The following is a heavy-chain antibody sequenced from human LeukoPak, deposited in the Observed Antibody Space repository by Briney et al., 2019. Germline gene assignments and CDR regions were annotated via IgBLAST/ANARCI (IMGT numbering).Heavy chain of an antibody. D-gene: IGHD4-17*01. CDR3: ARQGSYGDYAGYFDY. CDR1: GCPISNRSYY. Sequence: SETLSLTCTVSGCPISNRSYYLGWIPPPPGKGLEWIGGIYYSGSTYYNPSLKSRVTISVGTSKNQFSLKLSSVTAADTAVYYCARQGSYGDYAGYFDYWGQGTLVTVSS. V-gene: IGHV4-39*01. CDR2: IYYSGST. J-gene: IGHJ4*02.